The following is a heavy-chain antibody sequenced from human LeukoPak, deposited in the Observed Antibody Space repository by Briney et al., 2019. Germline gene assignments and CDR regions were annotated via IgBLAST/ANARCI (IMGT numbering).Heavy chain of an antibody. V-gene: IGHV3-7*01. Sequence: SGGSLRLSCAASGFTFSSYWMSWVRQAPGKGLEWVANIKQDGSEKYYVDSVKGRFTISRDNAKNSLYLQMNSLKASDTGMYYCARQRGASGTVNWFDPWGQGTLVTVSS. CDR3: ARQRGASGTVNWFDP. CDR1: GFTFSSYW. CDR2: IKQDGSEK. D-gene: IGHD3-10*01. J-gene: IGHJ5*02.